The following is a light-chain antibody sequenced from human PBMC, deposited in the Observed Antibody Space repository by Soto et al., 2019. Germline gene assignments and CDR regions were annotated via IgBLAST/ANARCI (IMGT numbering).Light chain of an antibody. CDR3: QQRSNWPLT. CDR2: NAS. V-gene: IGKV3-11*01. J-gene: IGKJ4*01. Sequence: EIVLTQSPATLSLSPGERATLSCRASQSVSRYLVWFQQKPGQAPRLLIYNASNRATGIPARFSGSGSGTEFTLTISSLEPEDFAVYYCQQRSNWPLTFGGGTKVEIK. CDR1: QSVSRY.